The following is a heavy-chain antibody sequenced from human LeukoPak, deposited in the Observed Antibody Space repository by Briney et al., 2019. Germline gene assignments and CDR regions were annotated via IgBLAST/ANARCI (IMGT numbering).Heavy chain of an antibody. Sequence: GGSLRLSCAASRFTFGSYWMSWVRQAPGKGLEWVANIKQDGSETYYVDSVKGRFTISRDNAKNSLYLQMNSLRAEDTAVYYCARGRGEWFGELMVYYFDYWGQGTLVTVSS. CDR2: IKQDGSET. CDR3: ARGRGEWFGELMVYYFDY. V-gene: IGHV3-7*01. J-gene: IGHJ4*02. D-gene: IGHD3-10*01. CDR1: RFTFGSYW.